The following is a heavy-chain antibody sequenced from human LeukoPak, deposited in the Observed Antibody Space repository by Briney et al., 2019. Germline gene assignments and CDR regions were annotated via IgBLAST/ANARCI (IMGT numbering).Heavy chain of an antibody. J-gene: IGHJ4*02. D-gene: IGHD2-15*01. CDR3: VREYCSGGSCYSPQLDY. Sequence: ASVKVSCKASGGTFSSYAISWVRQAPGQGLEWMGWINTNTGNPTYAQGFTGRFVFSLDTSVSTAYLQISSLKAEDTTVYYCVREYCSGGSCYSPQLDYWGQGTLVTVSS. V-gene: IGHV7-4-1*02. CDR2: INTNTGNP. CDR1: GGTFSSYA.